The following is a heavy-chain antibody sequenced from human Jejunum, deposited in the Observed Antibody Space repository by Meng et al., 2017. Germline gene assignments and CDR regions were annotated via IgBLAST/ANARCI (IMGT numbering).Heavy chain of an antibody. D-gene: IGHD5-18*01. Sequence: QVHQQEPGPGLVKPSETLSLTCAVSGGSISSVYWWTWVRQSPGKGLEWIGEIYHSGSTNYNPSLKSRVTISVDKSKNQFSLKLTSVTAADTAVYYCARGGYYSFDYWGQGTLVTVSS. CDR3: ARGGYYSFDY. CDR1: GGSISSVYW. J-gene: IGHJ4*02. CDR2: IYHSGST. V-gene: IGHV4-4*02.